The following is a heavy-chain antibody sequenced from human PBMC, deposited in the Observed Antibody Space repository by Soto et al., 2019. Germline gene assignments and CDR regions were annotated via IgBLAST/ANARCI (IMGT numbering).Heavy chain of an antibody. D-gene: IGHD5-12*01. J-gene: IGHJ3*02. CDR3: TTGGGGYDFDFDI. CDR2: IKSKTDGGTT. V-gene: IGHV3-15*01. Sequence: GGSLRLSCAASGFTFSNAWMSWVRQAPGKGLEWVGRIKSKTDGGTTDYAAPVKGRFTISRDDSKNTLYLQMNSLKTEDTAVYYCTTGGGGYDFDFDIWGQGTMVTVSS. CDR1: GFTFSNAW.